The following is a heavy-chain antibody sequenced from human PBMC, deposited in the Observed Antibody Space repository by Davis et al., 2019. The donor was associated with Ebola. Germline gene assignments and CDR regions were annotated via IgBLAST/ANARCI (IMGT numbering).Heavy chain of an antibody. CDR3: AKRKGLYYYYGMDV. V-gene: IGHV4-59*01. D-gene: IGHD3-16*01. J-gene: IGHJ6*04. CDR1: GGSISSYY. CDR2: IYYSGST. Sequence: MPSETLSLTCTVSGGSISSYYWSWIRQPPGKGLEWIGYIYYSGSTNYNPSLKSRVTISVDTSKNQFSLKLSSVTAADTAVYYCAKRKGLYYYYGMDVWGKGTTVTVSS.